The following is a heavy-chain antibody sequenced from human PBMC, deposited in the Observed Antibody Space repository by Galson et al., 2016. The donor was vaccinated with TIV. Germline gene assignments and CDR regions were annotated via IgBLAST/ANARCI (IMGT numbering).Heavy chain of an antibody. Sequence: SLRLSCAASGFKFSDYAMSWVRQPPGKGLEWVSVINGVGSTYYADSVKGRFTISRDNSKNTLYLQMHSLRVEDTAVYFCARSYDSSGHRGRLDIWGQGALVTVSS. V-gene: IGHV3-53*03. CDR3: ARSYDSSGHRGRLDI. CDR2: INGVGST. J-gene: IGHJ4*02. CDR1: GFKFSDYA. D-gene: IGHD3-22*01.